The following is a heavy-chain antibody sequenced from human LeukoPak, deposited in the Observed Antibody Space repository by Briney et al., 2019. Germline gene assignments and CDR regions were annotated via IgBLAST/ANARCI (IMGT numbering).Heavy chain of an antibody. Sequence: PGGSLRLSCAASGFTFSSYSMNWVRQAPGKGLEWVSSISLSSSYIYYADSVKGRFIISRDNAKNSVYLQMNSLRVEDTAVFYCARSDERDDAFEIWGQGTMVTVSS. J-gene: IGHJ3*02. V-gene: IGHV3-21*06. CDR3: ARSDERDDAFEI. CDR1: GFTFSSYS. D-gene: IGHD1-1*01. CDR2: ISLSSSYI.